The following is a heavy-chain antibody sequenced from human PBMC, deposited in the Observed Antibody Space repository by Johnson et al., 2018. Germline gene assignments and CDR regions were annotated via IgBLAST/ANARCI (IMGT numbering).Heavy chain of an antibody. CDR3: TRLAVETSTPTHDYYCMDI. J-gene: IGHJ6*02. V-gene: IGHV3-49*03. CDR2: IRSKTYGGTS. CDR1: GFTFGISA. Sequence: VQLVQSGGGLVETGRSLRLSCTASGFTFGISAMGWFRQAPGKGLEWVSFIRSKTYGGTSEYAASVKGRFTISRDDSKDIGYLQMNSLRTEDTAVYFCTRLAVETSTPTHDYYCMDIWGQGTSVTVSS. D-gene: IGHD5-18*01.